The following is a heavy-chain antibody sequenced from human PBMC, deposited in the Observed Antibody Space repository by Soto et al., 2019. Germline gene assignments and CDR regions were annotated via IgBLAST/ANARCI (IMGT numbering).Heavy chain of an antibody. CDR3: AREHIPGGYFDY. Sequence: GASVKVSCKASGGTFSSYAISWVRQAPGPGLEWMGGIIPIFGTANYAQKFQGRVTITADESTSTAYMELSSLRSEDTAVYYCAREHIPGGYFDYWGQGTLVTVSS. CDR2: IIPIFGTA. D-gene: IGHD3-16*01. CDR1: GGTFSSYA. V-gene: IGHV1-69*13. J-gene: IGHJ4*02.